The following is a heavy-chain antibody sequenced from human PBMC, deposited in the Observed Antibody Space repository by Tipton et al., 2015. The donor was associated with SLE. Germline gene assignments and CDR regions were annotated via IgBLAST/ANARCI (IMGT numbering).Heavy chain of an antibody. D-gene: IGHD2-21*02. CDR3: ARGGDCDDVCDI. CDR1: GFTFSSYA. V-gene: IGHV3-23*01. CDR2: ISGSGGST. J-gene: IGHJ3*02. Sequence: SLRLSCAASGFTFSSYAMSWVRQAPGKGLEWVSAISGSGGSTYYADSVKGRFTISSDNAKNSLYLQMNSLRAEDTAVYYCARGGDCDDVCDIWCQGPMVAVSA.